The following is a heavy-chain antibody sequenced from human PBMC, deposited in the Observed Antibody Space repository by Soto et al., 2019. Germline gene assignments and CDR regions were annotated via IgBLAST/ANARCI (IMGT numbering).Heavy chain of an antibody. CDR1: GFNFNDYG. CDR2: TGFDGSVD. Sequence: QVHLVESGGGVVQPGRSLRLSCVASGFNFNDYGLNWVRQAPGKGLEWVAITGFDGSVDYYAESVKGRLTISRDNSKNQVELEMNCMSVEETDKSYCARDGAHIEGRGNGYYWEQGSQASVYS. V-gene: IGHV3-33*01. D-gene: IGHD2-21*01. CDR3: ARDGAHIEGRGNGYY. J-gene: IGHJ4*02.